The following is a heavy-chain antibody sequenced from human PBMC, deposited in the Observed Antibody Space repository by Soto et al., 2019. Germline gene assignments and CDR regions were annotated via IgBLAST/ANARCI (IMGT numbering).Heavy chain of an antibody. V-gene: IGHV4-39*01. CDR1: GGSISSSIHY. Sequence: PSATLSLTCTVSGGSISSSIHYWGWIRQPPGKGLEWIGYIYYSGNTYYNPSLKSRVTISVDTTKNQFSLRLSSVTAADTAVYYCARLFFGGVLEMAPNFDSWGQGTLVTVSS. D-gene: IGHD3-16*01. CDR3: ARLFFGGVLEMAPNFDS. J-gene: IGHJ4*02. CDR2: IYYSGNT.